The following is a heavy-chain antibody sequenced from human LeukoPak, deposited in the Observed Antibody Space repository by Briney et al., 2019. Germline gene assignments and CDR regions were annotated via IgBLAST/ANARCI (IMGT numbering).Heavy chain of an antibody. Sequence: SETLSLTCTVSGYSISSGSYWGWIRQPPGKGLEWVGSIYHSGSTYHNPSLKSRVTISVDTSKNQFSLKLRSVTAADTAVYYCARGGIMITFGGPKLNWFDPWGQGTLVTVSS. D-gene: IGHD3-16*01. J-gene: IGHJ5*02. CDR3: ARGGIMITFGGPKLNWFDP. CDR1: GYSISSGSY. V-gene: IGHV4-38-2*02. CDR2: IYHSGST.